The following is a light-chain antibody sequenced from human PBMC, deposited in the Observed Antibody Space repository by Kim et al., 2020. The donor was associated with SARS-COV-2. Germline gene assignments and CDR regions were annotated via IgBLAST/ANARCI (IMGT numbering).Light chain of an antibody. CDR1: NIGSKS. Sequence: SYELTQPPSVSVAPGKTARITCGGNNIGSKSVHWYQQKPGQAPVLVIYYDSDRPSGIPERFSGSNSGNNATLTISRVEAGDEADYYCQVWDSSSDQGVFGTGTKVTVL. CDR2: YDS. V-gene: IGLV3-21*04. CDR3: QVWDSSSDQGV. J-gene: IGLJ1*01.